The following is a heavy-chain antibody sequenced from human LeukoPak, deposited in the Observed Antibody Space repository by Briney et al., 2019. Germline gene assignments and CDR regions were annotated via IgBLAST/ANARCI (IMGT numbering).Heavy chain of an antibody. D-gene: IGHD3-10*01. Sequence: ASVKVSCKASGYTFTGYYMHWVRQAPGQGLEWMGWIDPNSGGTNYAQKFQGRVTMTRDTSISTAYMVLNRLRSDDTAVYYCAREYYYGSGNYSNRIDYWGQGTLVTVSS. CDR1: GYTFTGYY. J-gene: IGHJ4*02. CDR3: AREYYYGSGNYSNRIDY. V-gene: IGHV1-2*02. CDR2: IDPNSGGT.